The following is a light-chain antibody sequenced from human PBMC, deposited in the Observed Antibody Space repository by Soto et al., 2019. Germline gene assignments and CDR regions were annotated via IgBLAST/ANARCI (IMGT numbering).Light chain of an antibody. CDR1: QSVLSSSNNKNY. CDR3: QQHYSLPWT. J-gene: IGKJ1*01. Sequence: DIVMTQSPDSLAVSLGERATINCKSSQSVLSSSNNKNYLAWYQQKPGQPPKMLIYWASTRESGVPDRFSGSGSGIDSSLTITGLQAEDVAVYYCQQHYSLPWTFGQGTKVEV. CDR2: WAS. V-gene: IGKV4-1*01.